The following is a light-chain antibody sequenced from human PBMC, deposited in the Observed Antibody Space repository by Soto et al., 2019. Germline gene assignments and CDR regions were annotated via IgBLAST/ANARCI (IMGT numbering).Light chain of an antibody. Sequence: QPVLTQSPSASASLGASVKLTCTLSNGHSSFAIAWHQQQPEKGPRYLMKFNSDGSHNKGDGIPDRFSGSSSGAERYLTISSLQSDDEADYYCQTGDTTPLFGGGTKVTVL. CDR3: QTGDTTPL. V-gene: IGLV4-69*01. CDR1: NGHSSFA. J-gene: IGLJ2*01. CDR2: FNSDGSH.